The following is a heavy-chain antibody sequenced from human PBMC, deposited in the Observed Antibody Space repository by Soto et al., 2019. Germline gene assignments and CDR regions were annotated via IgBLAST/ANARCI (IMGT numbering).Heavy chain of an antibody. CDR2: INPNSGGT. V-gene: IGHV1-2*04. D-gene: IGHD2-2*02. Sequence: ASVKVSCKASGYTFAGYYMHWVRQAPGQGLEWMGWINPNSGGTNYAQKFQGWVTMTRDTSISTAYMELSRLRSDDTAVYYCARVVEVCSSTSCYIRFDPWGQGTLVTVS. CDR1: GYTFAGYY. CDR3: ARVVEVCSSTSCYIRFDP. J-gene: IGHJ5*02.